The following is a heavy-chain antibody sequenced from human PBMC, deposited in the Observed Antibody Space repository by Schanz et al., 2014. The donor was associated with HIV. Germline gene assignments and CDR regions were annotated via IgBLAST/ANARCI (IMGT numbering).Heavy chain of an antibody. J-gene: IGHJ2*01. CDR2: LFGSNE. CDR3: ALSRPSGYGGSWYFDL. V-gene: IGHV3-30*04. CDR1: GFSSSNSV. D-gene: IGHD2-15*01. Sequence: HVQLVESGGDLVKPGGSLRLSCAASGFSSSNSVIHWVRQAPGKGLEWVAALFGSNEHYKESVKGRFTISRDNSKNTLYLQMNSLRAEDTAVYYCALSRPSGYGGSWYFDLWGRGTLVAVSS.